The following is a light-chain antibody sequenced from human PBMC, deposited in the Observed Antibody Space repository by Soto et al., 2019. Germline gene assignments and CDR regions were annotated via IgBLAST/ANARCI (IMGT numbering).Light chain of an antibody. Sequence: DIQTSQCSSTLSASAGDRVPIPYRSSQSINNWLAWYQKTPGRPPKLVVYKASVLETVAPSSFIGTGSGTEFTLTINGLQHEDFATYYCQQYSSYSPITFGQGTRLEIK. CDR1: QSINNW. CDR2: KAS. CDR3: QQYSSYSPIT. J-gene: IGKJ5*01. V-gene: IGKV1-5*03.